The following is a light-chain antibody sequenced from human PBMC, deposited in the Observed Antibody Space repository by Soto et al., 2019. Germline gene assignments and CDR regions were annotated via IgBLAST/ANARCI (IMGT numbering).Light chain of an antibody. CDR2: GAS. J-gene: IGKJ5*01. CDR3: QQANRFPIT. V-gene: IGKV3-15*01. CDR1: QTINNN. Sequence: VMTQAPATLSVSPGERATLSCRASQTINNNVAWYQLKDGQVPRLLIYGASTRAADVPARFSGGGSGTEFTLTISSLQPEDFATYYCQQANRFPITFGQGTRLEIK.